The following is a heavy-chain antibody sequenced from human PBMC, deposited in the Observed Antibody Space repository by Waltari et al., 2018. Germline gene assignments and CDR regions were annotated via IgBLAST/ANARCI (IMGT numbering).Heavy chain of an antibody. J-gene: IGHJ4*02. CDR1: GSLVIDHY. V-gene: IGHV1-2*02. D-gene: IGHD2-15*01. Sequence: VQLVQCGTEVKTPGASVRVSCKASGSLVIDHYLPWVRPAPGQGLGWMGWMNPNSGGTNYAQKFQGRVTMTRDTSTSTAYMELSRITSDDTAIYYCARDGGFDLWGQGSLVTVSS. CDR2: MNPNSGGT. CDR3: ARDGGFDL.